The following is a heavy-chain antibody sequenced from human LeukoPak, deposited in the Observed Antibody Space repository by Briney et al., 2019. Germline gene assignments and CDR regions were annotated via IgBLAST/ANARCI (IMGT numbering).Heavy chain of an antibody. CDR2: ISASGSTK. V-gene: IGHV3-48*03. D-gene: IGHD6-19*01. CDR1: GFSFSSYE. CDR3: ARVQRGIAVALDY. J-gene: IGHJ4*02. Sequence: GGSLRLSCAASGFSFSSYEMNWVRQAPGKGLEWISYISASGSTKYYADSVKGRFTISRDNAKNSLYLQMDSLRPEDTAVYYCARVQRGIAVALDYWGQGTLATVSS.